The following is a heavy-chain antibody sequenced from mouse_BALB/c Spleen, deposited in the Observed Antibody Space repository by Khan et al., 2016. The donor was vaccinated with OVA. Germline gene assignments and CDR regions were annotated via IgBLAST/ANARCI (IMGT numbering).Heavy chain of an antibody. Sequence: QVRLQQSGAELAKPGASVKMSCKASGYTFTSYWMHWVKQRPGQGLEWIGYINPSTGYTEYNQRFKDKAILTADKSSSTAYMQLSSLTSEESAVYYCANHGSSSAWLTYWGQGTLVTVSA. CDR2: INPSTGYT. V-gene: IGHV1-7*01. D-gene: IGHD1-1*01. CDR1: GYTFTSYW. J-gene: IGHJ3*01. CDR3: ANHGSSSAWLTY.